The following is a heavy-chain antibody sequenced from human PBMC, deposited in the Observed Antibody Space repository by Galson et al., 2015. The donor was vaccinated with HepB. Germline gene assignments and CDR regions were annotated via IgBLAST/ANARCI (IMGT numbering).Heavy chain of an antibody. Sequence: ETLSLTCAVSGDSISSSNWWSWVRQSPEKGLEWIGETYHSGSTSYNPSLKSRVTISVDKSKNQFSLKLRSVTAADTAVYYCARVGAIRGSDFWGQGTLVTVSS. D-gene: IGHD3-10*01. CDR1: GDSISSSNW. V-gene: IGHV4-4*02. J-gene: IGHJ4*02. CDR2: TYHSGST. CDR3: ARVGAIRGSDF.